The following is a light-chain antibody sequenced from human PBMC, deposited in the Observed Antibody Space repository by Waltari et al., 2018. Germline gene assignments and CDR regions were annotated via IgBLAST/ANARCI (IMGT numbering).Light chain of an antibody. CDR2: WAS. CDR1: QSILYRSNNKNY. J-gene: IGKJ3*01. CDR3: QQYYSFPFT. V-gene: IGKV4-1*01. Sequence: DIVLTQSPDSLGVSLGERDTINCKSSQSILYRSNNKNYLSWHQQKPGQPPKLLIYWASTRESGVPDRFSGSGSGTDFTLTISSLQAEDVAVYYCQQYYSFPFTFGPGTKVDIK.